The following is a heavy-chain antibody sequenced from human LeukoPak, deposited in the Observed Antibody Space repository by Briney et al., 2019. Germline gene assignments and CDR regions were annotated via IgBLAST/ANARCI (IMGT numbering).Heavy chain of an antibody. V-gene: IGHV4-59*01. J-gene: IGHJ4*02. CDR3: ASGAYSSGWYDY. Sequence: SETLSLTCSVSSGSITSYYWSWMRQPPGKGLEWIGYIYYSGSTNYNPSLKSRVTISVDTSKNQFSLKLSSVTAADTAVYYCASGAYSSGWYDYWGQGTLVTVSS. CDR2: IYYSGST. D-gene: IGHD6-19*01. CDR1: SGSITSYY.